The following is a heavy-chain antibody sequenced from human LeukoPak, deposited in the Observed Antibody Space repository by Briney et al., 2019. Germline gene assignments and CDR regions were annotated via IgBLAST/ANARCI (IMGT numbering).Heavy chain of an antibody. V-gene: IGHV3-21*04. CDR2: ISSSSSYI. Sequence: GGSLRLSCAASGFTFSSYSMNWVRQAPGKGLEWVSSISSSSSYIYYADSVKGRFTISRDNAKNSLYLQMNSLRAEDTAVYYCAKDGYYYDSSGYYMMYFDLWGRGTLVTVSS. CDR3: AKDGYYYDSSGYYMMYFDL. J-gene: IGHJ2*01. CDR1: GFTFSSYS. D-gene: IGHD3-22*01.